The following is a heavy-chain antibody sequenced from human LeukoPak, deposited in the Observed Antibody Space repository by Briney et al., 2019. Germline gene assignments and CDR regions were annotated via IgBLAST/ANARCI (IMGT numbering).Heavy chain of an antibody. CDR3: ARHVIRGPYYFDY. CDR2: IYPRDSET. J-gene: IGHJ4*02. Sequence: GQSLKISCKGSGYTFTNYWIGWVRQMPGKGLEWMGIIYPRDSETKYSPSFQGQVTISADRSINTAYLQWASLKASDTAMYYCARHVIRGPYYFDYWGQGILVTVSS. D-gene: IGHD3-10*01. CDR1: GYTFTNYW. V-gene: IGHV5-51*01.